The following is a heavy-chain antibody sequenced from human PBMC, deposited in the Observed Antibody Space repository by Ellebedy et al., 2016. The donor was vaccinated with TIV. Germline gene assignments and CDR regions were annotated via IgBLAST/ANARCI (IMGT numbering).Heavy chain of an antibody. D-gene: IGHD4-17*01. J-gene: IGHJ3*02. CDR2: ISNYNGDT. Sequence: ASVKVSXKAASYNFSVDGASWVRQAPGQGLEWMGWISNYNGDTDYGQKFQGRLTMTTDTLTSTAYMELRSLRYEDTGVYFCARAGYGDYDRDAFDIWGQGTMVAVAS. CDR1: SYNFSVDG. CDR3: ARAGYGDYDRDAFDI. V-gene: IGHV1-18*04.